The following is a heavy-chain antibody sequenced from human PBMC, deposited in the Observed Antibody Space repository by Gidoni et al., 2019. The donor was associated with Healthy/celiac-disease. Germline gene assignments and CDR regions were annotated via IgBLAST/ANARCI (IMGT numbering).Heavy chain of an antibody. CDR1: GGSISSSSYY. J-gene: IGHJ4*02. V-gene: IGHV4-39*01. CDR3: ARRVSRDGYNPFDY. Sequence: QLQLQESGPGLVKPSETLSLTCTVSGGSISSSSYYWGWIRQPPGKGLEWLGSIYYSGSTYYNPSLKSRVTISVDTSKNQFSLKLSSVTAADTAVYYCARRVSRDGYNPFDYWGQGTLVTVSS. D-gene: IGHD5-12*01. CDR2: IYYSGST.